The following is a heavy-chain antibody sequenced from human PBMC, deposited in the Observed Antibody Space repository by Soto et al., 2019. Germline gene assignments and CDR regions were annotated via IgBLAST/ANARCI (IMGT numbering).Heavy chain of an antibody. V-gene: IGHV5-51*01. Sequence: PGESLKISCNGSGYSFTSYWIGLVLQMPGKGLAWVGIIYPGDSDTRYSPSFQGQVTISADKSISTAYLQWSSLKASDTAMYYCARHDRDYYGMDVCGQGTTVTFSS. CDR1: GYSFTSYW. J-gene: IGHJ6*02. CDR2: IYPGDSDT. D-gene: IGHD3-22*01. CDR3: ARHDRDYYGMDV.